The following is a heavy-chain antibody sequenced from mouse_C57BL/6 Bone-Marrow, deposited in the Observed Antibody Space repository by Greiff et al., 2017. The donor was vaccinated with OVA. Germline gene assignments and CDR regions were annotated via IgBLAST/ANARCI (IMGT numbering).Heavy chain of an antibody. CDR2: IYPGSGNT. D-gene: IGHD2-3*01. CDR1: GYTFTDHY. V-gene: IGHV1-76*01. Sequence: VRLQQSGAEVVRPGASVKLSCKASGYTFTDHYINWVKQRPGQGLEWIARIYPGSGNTYYNEKFEGKATLTAEKSSNTAYMQLSSLTSEDSAVYFCARDDGYFFEYWGQGTTLTVSS. CDR3: ARDDGYFFEY. J-gene: IGHJ2*01.